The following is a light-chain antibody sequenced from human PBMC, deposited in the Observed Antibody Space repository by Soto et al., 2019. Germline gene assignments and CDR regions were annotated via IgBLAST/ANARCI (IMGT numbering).Light chain of an antibody. J-gene: IGKJ4*01. CDR1: QSISSY. V-gene: IGKV1-39*01. Sequence: DIQMTQSPSSLSASIGDRVTITCRASQSISSYLNWYQQKPGKAPKLLIYAASSLQSGVPSRFSGSGSGTDFTLTISSLQPEDFATYYWQQSYSTRLACGGGTKVDLK. CDR2: AAS. CDR3: QQSYSTRLA.